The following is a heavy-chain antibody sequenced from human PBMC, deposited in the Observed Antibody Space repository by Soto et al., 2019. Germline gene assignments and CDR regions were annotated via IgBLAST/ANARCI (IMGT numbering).Heavy chain of an antibody. CDR1: GGSFSGYF. V-gene: IGHV4-34*01. J-gene: IGHJ4*02. CDR2: VNHIGST. Sequence: SETLSLTCAVYGGSFSGYFWGWIRQSPGKGLEWIGEVNHIGSTNSNPSLKSRVAVSVDTSKNQISLKLRSVTAADTAVYYCARGISLIVEVQRDAPDKYYFDSWGQGTLVTVSS. CDR3: ARGISLIVEVQRDAPDKYYFDS. D-gene: IGHD2-15*01.